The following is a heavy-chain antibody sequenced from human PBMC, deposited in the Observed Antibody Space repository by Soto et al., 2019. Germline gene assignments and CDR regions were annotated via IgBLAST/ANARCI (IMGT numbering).Heavy chain of an antibody. D-gene: IGHD6-19*01. Sequence: SETLSLTCAVSGGSVSSSNWWSWGRQPPGKGLEWIGEIHHRGGTNYNPSLKSRVILSLDKSKNQLSLKVTSVTAADTAVYYCARGVGSTAVAGQFDSWGQGILVTVS. V-gene: IGHV4-4*02. CDR2: IHHRGGT. J-gene: IGHJ4*02. CDR3: ARGVGSTAVAGQFDS. CDR1: GGSVSSSNW.